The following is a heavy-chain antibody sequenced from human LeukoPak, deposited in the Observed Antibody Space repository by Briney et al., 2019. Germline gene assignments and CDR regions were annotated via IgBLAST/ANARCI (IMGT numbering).Heavy chain of an antibody. CDR3: ARSFWVTGDYYGMDV. J-gene: IGHJ6*02. V-gene: IGHV1-69*13. CDR1: EGTFSSYA. D-gene: IGHD5-18*01. Sequence: ASVKVSCKASEGTFSSYAISWVRQAPGQGLEWMGGIIPIFGTANYAQKFQGRVTITADESTSTAYMELSSLRSEDTAVYYCARSFWVTGDYYGMDVWGQGTTVTVSS. CDR2: IIPIFGTA.